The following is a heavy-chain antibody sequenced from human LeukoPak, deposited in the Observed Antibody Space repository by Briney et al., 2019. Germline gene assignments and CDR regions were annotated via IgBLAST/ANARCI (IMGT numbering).Heavy chain of an antibody. Sequence: PGGSLRLSCAASGFIFTDSWMSWVRQAPGKGLEWVANIRHDGSQTYYLDSVKGRFTISGDNAKNEVYLEMNNLRGADTAVSYCATGANLFQFWGQGTLVTVSS. CDR3: ATGANLFQF. V-gene: IGHV3-7*01. CDR2: IRHDGSQT. D-gene: IGHD1-14*01. CDR1: GFIFTDSW. J-gene: IGHJ4*02.